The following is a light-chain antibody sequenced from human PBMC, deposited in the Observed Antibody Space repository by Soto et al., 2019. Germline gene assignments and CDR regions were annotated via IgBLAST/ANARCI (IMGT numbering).Light chain of an antibody. J-gene: IGLJ1*01. CDR1: NIGSKG. Sequence: SSELTQPPSVSVAPGQTARITCGGNNIGSKGVHWYQQEPCQAPVLVVYDDSDRPSGIPERFSGSNSGNTATLTISRVDAGDEADYYCQVWDSSSDHLYVFGTRTKLTVL. V-gene: IGLV3-21*02. CDR2: DDS. CDR3: QVWDSSSDHLYV.